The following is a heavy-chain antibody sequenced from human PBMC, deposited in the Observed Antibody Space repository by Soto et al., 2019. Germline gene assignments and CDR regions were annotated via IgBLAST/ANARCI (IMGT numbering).Heavy chain of an antibody. Sequence: SETLSLTCTVSGGSIASGGYYWSWFRQHPGKGLEWIGYINYSGNTYYNPSLKSRVTISVDTSKSQFSLKLSSVTAADTAVYYCASYCSSTSCYFDGAFDIWGQGTMVTVSS. CDR1: GGSIASGGYY. CDR3: ASYCSSTSCYFDGAFDI. D-gene: IGHD2-2*01. V-gene: IGHV4-31*03. CDR2: INYSGNT. J-gene: IGHJ3*02.